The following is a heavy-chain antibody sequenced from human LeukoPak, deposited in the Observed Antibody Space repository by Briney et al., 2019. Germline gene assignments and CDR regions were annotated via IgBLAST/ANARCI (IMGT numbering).Heavy chain of an antibody. J-gene: IGHJ5*02. CDR2: ITSSSSYI. Sequence: GGSLRLSCAASGFTFTSYNMNWVRQAPGKGLEWVSSITSSSSYIYYADSVKGRFTISRDNAKNSLYLQMDSLRVEDTAVYYCATSLGSNDYGDYVRGKWCDPWGQGTLVTVSS. D-gene: IGHD4-17*01. CDR3: ATSLGSNDYGDYVRGKWCDP. CDR1: GFTFTSYN. V-gene: IGHV3-21*06.